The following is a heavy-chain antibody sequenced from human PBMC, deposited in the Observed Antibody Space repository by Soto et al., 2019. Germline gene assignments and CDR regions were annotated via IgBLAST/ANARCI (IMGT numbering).Heavy chain of an antibody. V-gene: IGHV1-2*02. CDR1: GYTFTGYY. Sequence: GASVKVSCKASGYTFTGYYMHWVRQAPGQGLEWMGWINPNSGGTNYAQKFQGRVTITADESTSTAYMELSGLRSEDTAVYYCASRGPHDYGLDYWGQGTLVTVSS. D-gene: IGHD4-17*01. J-gene: IGHJ4*02. CDR3: ASRGPHDYGLDY. CDR2: INPNSGGT.